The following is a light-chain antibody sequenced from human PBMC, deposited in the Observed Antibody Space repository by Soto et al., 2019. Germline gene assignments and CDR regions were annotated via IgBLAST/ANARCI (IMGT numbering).Light chain of an antibody. V-gene: IGKV1-27*01. CDR3: HKYNHAPT. CDR1: QAISSY. CDR2: ATS. J-gene: IGKJ4*01. Sequence: DIQLTQSPSSLSASVGDRVTNTCRASQAISSYLAWYQQKPGKVPELLIYATSTLQSGAPSRFSGSVSGKDFTLTISSMPPEDVATYYGHKYNHAPTFGGGTKVEIK.